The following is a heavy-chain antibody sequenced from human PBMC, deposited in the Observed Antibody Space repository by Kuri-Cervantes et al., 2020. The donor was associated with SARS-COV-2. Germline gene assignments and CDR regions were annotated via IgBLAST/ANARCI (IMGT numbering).Heavy chain of an antibody. CDR3: ASRGNSRNWYFDL. Sequence: GALRLSCAASGFTFSSYAMSWVRQAPGKGLEWVSAISGSGGSTYYADSVKGRFTISRDNSKNTLYLQMNSLRAEDTAVYYCASRGNSRNWYFDLWGRGTLVTVSS. V-gene: IGHV3-23*01. CDR2: ISGSGGST. D-gene: IGHD2/OR15-2a*01. CDR1: GFTFSSYA. J-gene: IGHJ2*01.